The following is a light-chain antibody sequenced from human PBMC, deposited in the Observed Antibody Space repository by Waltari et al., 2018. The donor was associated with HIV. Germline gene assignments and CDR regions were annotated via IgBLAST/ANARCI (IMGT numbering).Light chain of an antibody. J-gene: IGKJ2*01. CDR2: GAS. Sequence: ETVLTQSPATLSVSPGERATLSCRASESVYSNLAWYQQRPGQAPRLLIYGASTRAAGVPARFSGSGSETEFTLTISGLQSADFAVYYCLQYNNWPPYTFGQGTKLDI. V-gene: IGKV3-15*01. CDR1: ESVYSN. CDR3: LQYNNWPPYT.